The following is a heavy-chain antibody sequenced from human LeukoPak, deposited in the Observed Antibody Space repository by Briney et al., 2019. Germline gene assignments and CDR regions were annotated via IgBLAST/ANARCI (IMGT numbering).Heavy chain of an antibody. CDR1: GYSFTSYW. Sequence: GESLKISCKGSGYSFTSYWIGWVRQMPGKGLEWMGIIYPGDSDTRYSPSFQGQVTISVDKSISTAYLQWSSLKASDTAMYYCARRRGYSYGSNYGMDVWGQGTTVTVSS. J-gene: IGHJ6*02. V-gene: IGHV5-51*01. D-gene: IGHD5-18*01. CDR3: ARRRGYSYGSNYGMDV. CDR2: IYPGDSDT.